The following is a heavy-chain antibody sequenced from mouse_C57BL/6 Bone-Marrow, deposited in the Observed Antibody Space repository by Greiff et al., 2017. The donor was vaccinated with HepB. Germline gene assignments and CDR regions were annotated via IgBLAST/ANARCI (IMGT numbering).Heavy chain of an antibody. V-gene: IGHV2-2*01. J-gene: IGHJ4*01. CDR2: IWSGGST. CDR3: ASVYSNYDAMDY. Sequence: VKLVESGPGLVQPSQSLSITCTVSGFSLTSYGVHWVRQSPGKGLEWLGVIWSGGSTDYNEDFISSMSINKANPKCQVFFKMNRLQADDTAIYYWASVYSNYDAMDYWGQGTSVTVSS. D-gene: IGHD2-5*01. CDR1: GFSLTSYG.